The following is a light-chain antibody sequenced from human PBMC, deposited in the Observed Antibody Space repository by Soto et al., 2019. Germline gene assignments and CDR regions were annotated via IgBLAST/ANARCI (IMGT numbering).Light chain of an antibody. V-gene: IGKV3-20*01. J-gene: IGKJ1*01. CDR3: QQYGSSPWT. CDR1: QSLNSN. Sequence: EIVMTQFPAPLSVSPGERATLSCRASQSLNSNLAWYQQKPGQAPRLLIYGASSRATGIPDRFSGSGSGTDFTLTISRLEPEDFAVYYCQQYGSSPWTFGQGTKVDIK. CDR2: GAS.